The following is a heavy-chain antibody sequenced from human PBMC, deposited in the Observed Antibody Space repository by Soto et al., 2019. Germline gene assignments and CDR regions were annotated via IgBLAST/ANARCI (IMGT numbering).Heavy chain of an antibody. J-gene: IGHJ3*02. CDR1: GFTFGDYW. CDR2: IKQDGSEK. V-gene: IGHV3-7*03. D-gene: IGHD5-12*01. Sequence: PGGSLRLSCAVSGFTFGDYWMGWVRQAPGKGLEWVANIKQDGSEKFYVDSVKGRFTISRDNAKRSLYLQMNNLRAEDTALYYCARVPPGGYSGYDSAFDIWGQGTMVTVSS. CDR3: ARVPPGGYSGYDSAFDI.